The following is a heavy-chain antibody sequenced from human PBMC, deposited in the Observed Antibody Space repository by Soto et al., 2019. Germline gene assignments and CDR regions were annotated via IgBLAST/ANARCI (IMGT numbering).Heavy chain of an antibody. D-gene: IGHD6-6*01. J-gene: IGHJ5*02. CDR2: IYHSGST. CDR3: ARGVAARPTGYWFDP. V-gene: IGHV4-4*02. Sequence: SWVRQPPGKGLEWIGEIYHSGSTNYNPSLKSRVTISVDKSKNQFSLKLSSVTAADTAVYYCARGVAARPTGYWFDPWGQRTLVTVCS.